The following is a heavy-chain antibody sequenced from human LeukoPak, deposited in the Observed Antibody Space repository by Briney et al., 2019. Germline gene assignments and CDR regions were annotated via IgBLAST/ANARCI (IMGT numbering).Heavy chain of an antibody. CDR3: AKGTSSSCYSAPNY. CDR1: GFTFSSYA. V-gene: IGHV3-23*01. CDR2: ICSNDNNT. Sequence: GGSLRLSCAASGFTFSSYAMNWVRQAPGKGLEWVSAICSNDNNTYYANSVKGRFTISRDNSKNTLSLQLNSLRAEDTAVYYCAKGTSSSCYSAPNYWGQGTLVTVTS. J-gene: IGHJ4*02. D-gene: IGHD2-15*01.